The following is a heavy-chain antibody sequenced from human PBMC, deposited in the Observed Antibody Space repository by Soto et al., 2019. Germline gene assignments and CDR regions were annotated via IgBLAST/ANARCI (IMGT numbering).Heavy chain of an antibody. V-gene: IGHV4-30-4*01. D-gene: IGHD5-12*01. CDR1: GGSISSGDYY. CDR2: IYYSGST. J-gene: IGHJ4*02. Sequence: SETLSLTCTVSGGSISSGDYYWSWIRQPPGKGLEWIGYIYYSGSTYYNPSLKSRVTISVDTSKNQFSLKLSSVTAADTAVYYCARGGLDYFDYWGQGTMVTVYS. CDR3: ARGGLDYFDY.